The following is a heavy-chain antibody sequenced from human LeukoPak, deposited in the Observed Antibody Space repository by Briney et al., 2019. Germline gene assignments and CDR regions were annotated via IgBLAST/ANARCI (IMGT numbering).Heavy chain of an antibody. Sequence: GGSLRLSCAASGFTFDDYAMHWVRQAPGKVLEWVSGISWSSGSIGYADSVKGRFTISRDNAKNSLYLQMNSLRAEDTALYYCAKGGWGLYYFDYWGQGTLVTVSS. CDR3: AKGGWGLYYFDY. V-gene: IGHV3-9*01. J-gene: IGHJ4*02. D-gene: IGHD3-10*01. CDR1: GFTFDDYA. CDR2: ISWSSGSI.